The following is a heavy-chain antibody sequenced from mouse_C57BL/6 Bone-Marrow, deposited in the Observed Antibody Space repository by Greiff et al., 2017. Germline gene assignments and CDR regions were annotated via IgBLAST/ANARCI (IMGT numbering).Heavy chain of an antibody. CDR2: IDPSDSYT. CDR3: AREWCAMDY. Sequence: QVQLQQPGAELVMPGASVKLSCKASGYTFTSYWMHWVKQRPGQGLEWIGEIDPSDSYTNYNQKFKGKSTLTVDKSSSTAYMQLSSLTSEDSAVYYCAREWCAMDYWGQGTSVTVSS. V-gene: IGHV1-69*01. D-gene: IGHD1-1*02. J-gene: IGHJ4*01. CDR1: GYTFTSYW.